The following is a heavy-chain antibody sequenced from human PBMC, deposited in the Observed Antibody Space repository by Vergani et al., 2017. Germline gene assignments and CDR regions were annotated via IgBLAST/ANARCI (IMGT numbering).Heavy chain of an antibody. CDR2: INPTTGIP. J-gene: IGHJ4*02. D-gene: IGHD6-19*01. Sequence: QEQLVQSGSELKKPGASVKVSCKASGYSFNNYAIHWVRQAPGQGLEWMGWINPTTGIPTYARAFTGRFVFSLDTSISTAYLQIGSLKAEDTAVYFCARAKRGRLAVGATDSWGQGTLLTVSS. V-gene: IGHV7-4-1*01. CDR1: GYSFNNYA. CDR3: ARAKRGRLAVGATDS.